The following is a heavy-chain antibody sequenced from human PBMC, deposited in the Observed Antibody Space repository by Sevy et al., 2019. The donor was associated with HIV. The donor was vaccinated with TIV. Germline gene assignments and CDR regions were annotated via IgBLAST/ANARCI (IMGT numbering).Heavy chain of an antibody. CDR3: AKDYSAGITMVRGAYRARGDYFDY. D-gene: IGHD3-10*01. CDR2: ISYDEAHK. Sequence: GGSLRVSCVTSGFTFRTSGMHWVRQSPGKGLEWVAVISYDEAHKNYADSVKGRFSISKDNSKNTLYLQMSSLRTEDTAVYYCAKDYSAGITMVRGAYRARGDYFDYRGQGTQVTVSS. V-gene: IGHV3-30*18. J-gene: IGHJ4*02. CDR1: GFTFRTSG.